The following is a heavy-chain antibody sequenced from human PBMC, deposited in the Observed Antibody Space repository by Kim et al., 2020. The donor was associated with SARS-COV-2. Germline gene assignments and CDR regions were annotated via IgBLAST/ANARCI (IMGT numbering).Heavy chain of an antibody. Sequence: ASVKVSCKVSGYTLTELSMHWVRQAPGKGLEWMGGFDPEDGETIYAQKFQGRVTMTEDTSTDTAYMELSSLRSEDTAVYYCATTTAYSSASLFDLWGQGTLVTVSS. J-gene: IGHJ5*02. CDR1: GYTLTELS. CDR2: FDPEDGET. D-gene: IGHD6-6*01. V-gene: IGHV1-24*01. CDR3: ATTTAYSSASLFDL.